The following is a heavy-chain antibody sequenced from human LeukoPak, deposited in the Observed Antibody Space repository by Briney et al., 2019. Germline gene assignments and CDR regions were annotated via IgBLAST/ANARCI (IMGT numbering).Heavy chain of an antibody. CDR2: IYSGDSHT. CDR1: GYSFTYW. D-gene: IGHD4-17*01. Sequence: GESLKISCKGSGYSFTYWIGWVRQMPGKGLEWMGIIYSGDSHTKYSPSFQGRVTISADKSISTVYLQWSSLEASDTAMYYCASARHGDYVWDYWGQGTLVTVSS. V-gene: IGHV5-51*01. J-gene: IGHJ4*02. CDR3: ASARHGDYVWDY.